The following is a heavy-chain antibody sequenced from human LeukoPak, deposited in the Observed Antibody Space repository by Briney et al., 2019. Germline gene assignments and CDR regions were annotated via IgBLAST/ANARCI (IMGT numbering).Heavy chain of an antibody. CDR3: ARVFSDYVRYFD. CDR2: ISSTSTYI. V-gene: IGHV3-21*01. D-gene: IGHD3-9*01. CDR1: GFTFSNYN. Sequence: GGSLRLSCAASGFTFSNYNMNWVRQASGMELEWVSSISSTSTYIYYADSVKGRFTISRDNAKNSLYLQMNSLRADDTAVYYCARVFSDYVRYFDWGQGTLVTVSS. J-gene: IGHJ4*02.